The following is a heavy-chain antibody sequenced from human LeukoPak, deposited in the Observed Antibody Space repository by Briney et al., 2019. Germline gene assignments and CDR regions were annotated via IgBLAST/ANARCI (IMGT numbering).Heavy chain of an antibody. D-gene: IGHD6-13*01. J-gene: IGHJ4*02. CDR2: ISYDGSNK. V-gene: IGHV3-30*18. Sequence: GGSLRLSCAASGFTFSSYGMHWVRQAPGKVLEWVAVISYDGSNKYYADSVKGRFTISRDNSKNTLYLQMNSLRAEDTAVYYCAKDSGGIAAAAPCSYWGQGTLVTVSS. CDR3: AKDSGGIAAAAPCSY. CDR1: GFTFSSYG.